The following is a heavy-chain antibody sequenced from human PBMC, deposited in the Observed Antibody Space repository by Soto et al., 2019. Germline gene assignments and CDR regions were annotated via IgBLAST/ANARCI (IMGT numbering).Heavy chain of an antibody. Sequence: GESLILSCAASGFTFSSYAMSWVRQAPGKGLEWVSAISGSGGSTYYADSVKGRFTISRDNSMNTLYLQMNSLRAEDTAVYYCAKGQGSSPIYGMDVWGQGTTVTVSS. D-gene: IGHD6-13*01. CDR3: AKGQGSSPIYGMDV. CDR2: ISGSGGST. J-gene: IGHJ6*02. V-gene: IGHV3-23*01. CDR1: GFTFSSYA.